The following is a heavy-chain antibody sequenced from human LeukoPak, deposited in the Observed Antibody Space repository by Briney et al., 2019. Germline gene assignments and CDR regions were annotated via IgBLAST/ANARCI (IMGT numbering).Heavy chain of an antibody. CDR2: IKQDGSEK. J-gene: IGHJ4*02. D-gene: IGHD6-19*01. Sequence: PGGSLRLSCAASGFTFSSYWMSWVRQAPGKGLEWVANIKQDGSEKYYVDSVKGRFTTSRDNAKNSLYLQMNSLRAEDTAVYYCAREGTYSSGWRGYYFDYWGQGTLVTVSS. CDR3: AREGTYSSGWRGYYFDY. CDR1: GFTFSSYW. V-gene: IGHV3-7*01.